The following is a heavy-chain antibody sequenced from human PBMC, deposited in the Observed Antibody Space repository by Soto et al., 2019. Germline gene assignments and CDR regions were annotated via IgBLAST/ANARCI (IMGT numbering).Heavy chain of an antibody. CDR3: ASSKDYYYGMDV. J-gene: IGHJ6*02. CDR1: GGTFSSYA. CDR2: IIPIFGTA. V-gene: IGHV1-69*13. Sequence: SVKVSCKASGGTFSSYAISWVRQAPGQGLEWMGGIIPIFGTANYAQKFQGRVTITADESTSTAYMELSSLRSEDTAVYYCASSKDYYYGMDVWGQGTTVTVYS.